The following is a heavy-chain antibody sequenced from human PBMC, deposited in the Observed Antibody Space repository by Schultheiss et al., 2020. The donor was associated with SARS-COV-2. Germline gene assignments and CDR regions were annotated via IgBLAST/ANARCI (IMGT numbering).Heavy chain of an antibody. J-gene: IGHJ4*02. V-gene: IGHV1-46*01. CDR3: ARYIAVAGTPDY. Sequence: ASVKVSCKASGYTFTSYYIHWVRQAPGQGLEWMGIINPNGGSATYAQKFQDRVTMTTDTSTSTVSMELGSLRSEDTAVYYCARYIAVAGTPDYWGQGTLVTVSS. CDR1: GYTFTSYY. CDR2: INPNGGSA. D-gene: IGHD6-19*01.